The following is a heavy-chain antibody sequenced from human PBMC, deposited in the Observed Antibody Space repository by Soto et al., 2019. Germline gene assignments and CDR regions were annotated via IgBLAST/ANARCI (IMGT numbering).Heavy chain of an antibody. CDR2: ISGSGGST. J-gene: IGHJ4*02. Sequence: PGGSLRLSCAASGFTFSSYAMSWVRQAPGKGLEWVSAISGSGGSTYYADSVKGWFTISRDNSKNTLYLQMNSLRAEDTAVYYCAKLNTGYYDSSGYYHYWGQGTLVTVSS. CDR3: AKLNTGYYDSSGYYHY. V-gene: IGHV3-23*01. D-gene: IGHD3-22*01. CDR1: GFTFSSYA.